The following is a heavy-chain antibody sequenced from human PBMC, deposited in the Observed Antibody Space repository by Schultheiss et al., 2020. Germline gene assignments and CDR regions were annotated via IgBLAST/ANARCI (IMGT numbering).Heavy chain of an antibody. Sequence: GSLRLSCAASGFTFSSYGMHWVRQAPGKGLEWVAVISYDGSNKYYADSVKGRFTISRDNSKNTLYLQMNSLRAEDTAVYYCAKDRLVVVAATVDYWGQGTLVTVSS. CDR3: AKDRLVVVAATVDY. J-gene: IGHJ4*02. V-gene: IGHV3-33*05. CDR2: ISYDGSNK. D-gene: IGHD2-15*01. CDR1: GFTFSSYG.